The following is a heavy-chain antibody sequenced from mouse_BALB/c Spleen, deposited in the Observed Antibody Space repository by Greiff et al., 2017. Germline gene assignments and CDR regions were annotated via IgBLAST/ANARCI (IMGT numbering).Heavy chain of an antibody. Sequence: DVQLQESGGGLVKPGGSLKLSCAASGFTFSSYAMSWVRQTPEKRLEWVASISSGGSTYYPDSVKGRFTISRDNARNILYLQMSSLRSEDTAMYYCARVDYGREDAMDYWGQGTSVTVSS. CDR3: ARVDYGREDAMDY. V-gene: IGHV5-6-5*01. J-gene: IGHJ4*01. CDR2: ISSGGST. CDR1: GFTFSSYA. D-gene: IGHD1-1*01.